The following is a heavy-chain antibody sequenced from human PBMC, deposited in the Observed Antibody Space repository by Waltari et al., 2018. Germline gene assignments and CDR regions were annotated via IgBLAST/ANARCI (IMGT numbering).Heavy chain of an antibody. Sequence: EVQLLESGGGLAQPGGSLRLSCEGSGFSFGTYAVSWVRQGPGKGLEWVSGISVSGGLTDYADSVKGRFAISRDNSKNTLYLQMNSLRAEDTAVYYCAKGGFMTKVTTNGMDVWGQGTTVTVSS. CDR1: GFSFGTYA. CDR3: AKGGFMTKVTTNGMDV. V-gene: IGHV3-23*01. D-gene: IGHD4-4*01. J-gene: IGHJ6*02. CDR2: ISVSGGLT.